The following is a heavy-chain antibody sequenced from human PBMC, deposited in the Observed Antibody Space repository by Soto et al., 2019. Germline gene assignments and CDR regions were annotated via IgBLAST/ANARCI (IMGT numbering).Heavy chain of an antibody. V-gene: IGHV1-46*01. Sequence: GASVKVSCKASGYTFTGFHIHWVRQAPGQGLEWMAMINPSGGSTSYARKFQGRVTMTRDTSTSTVYMEMTSLRSEDTAVYYCARGGITGTTMCMDVWGQGTTVTVSS. CDR2: INPSGGST. J-gene: IGHJ6*02. CDR1: GYTFTGFH. CDR3: ARGGITGTTMCMDV. D-gene: IGHD1-7*01.